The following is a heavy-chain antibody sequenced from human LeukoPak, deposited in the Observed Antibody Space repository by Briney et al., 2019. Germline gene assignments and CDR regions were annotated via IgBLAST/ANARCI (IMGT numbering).Heavy chain of an antibody. V-gene: IGHV1-8*01. D-gene: IGHD6-19*01. CDR2: MNPNSGNT. CDR3: ARRVGSGWPVQH. Sequence: ASVRVSCKASGYTFTTYDINWVRQATGQGLEWMGWMNPNSGNTGYAQKFQGRLNMTRNTSIDTAYMELSSLRSDDTAVYYCARRVGSGWPVQHWGQGTLVTVSS. J-gene: IGHJ1*01. CDR1: GYTFTTYD.